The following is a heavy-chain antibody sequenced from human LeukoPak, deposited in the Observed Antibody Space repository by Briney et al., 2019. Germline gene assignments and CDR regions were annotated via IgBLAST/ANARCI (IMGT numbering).Heavy chain of an antibody. V-gene: IGHV3-48*04. J-gene: IGHJ4*02. Sequence: GGSLRLSCAASGITFSSYTFSSYSMNWVRPAPGKGLEWVSYISSSTSTIHYADSVKGRFTISRDNAKNSLYLQMNSLRAEDTAVYYCARDRTSGYHPTSWDYWGQGTLVTVSS. CDR1: GITFSSYTFSSYS. CDR3: ARDRTSGYHPTSWDY. D-gene: IGHD3-22*01. CDR2: ISSSTSTI.